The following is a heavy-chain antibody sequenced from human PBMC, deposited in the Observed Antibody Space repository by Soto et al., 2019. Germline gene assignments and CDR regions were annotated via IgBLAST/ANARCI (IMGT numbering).Heavy chain of an antibody. Sequence: FVRVACATAGATFSRYAINFVLHATGQGLEWMGGIIPIFGTANYAQKFQGRVTITADESTSTAYMELSSLRSEDTAVYYCARVSGGYNLPGLYYWGQGTLVTVSS. CDR3: ARVSGGYNLPGLYY. V-gene: IGHV1-69*01. J-gene: IGHJ4*02. CDR2: IIPIFGTA. CDR1: GATFSRYA. D-gene: IGHD5-12*01.